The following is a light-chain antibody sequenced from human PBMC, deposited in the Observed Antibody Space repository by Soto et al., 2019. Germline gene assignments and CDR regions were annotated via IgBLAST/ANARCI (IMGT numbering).Light chain of an antibody. V-gene: IGKV1-33*01. J-gene: IGKJ5*01. CDR1: QDISNY. CDR3: QQYDNLLSA. Sequence: DIPMTQSPSSLSASVGDRVTITCQASQDISNYLNWYQQKPGKAPKLLIYDASNLETGVTSRFSGSGSGTDFTFTISSLQPEDIATYYCQQYDNLLSAFGQGTRLEIK. CDR2: DAS.